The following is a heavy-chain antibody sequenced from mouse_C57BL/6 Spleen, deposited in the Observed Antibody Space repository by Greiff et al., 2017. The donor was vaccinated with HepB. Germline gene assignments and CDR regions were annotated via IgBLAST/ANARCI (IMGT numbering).Heavy chain of an antibody. Sequence: QVQLQQSGAELVRPGTSVKVSCKASGYAFTNYLIEWVKQRPGQGLEWIGVINPGSGGTNYNEKFKGKATLTADKSSSTAYMQLSSLTSEDSAVYFCARWGTVVAPFDYWGQGTTLTVSS. D-gene: IGHD1-1*01. CDR2: INPGSGGT. J-gene: IGHJ2*01. CDR1: GYAFTNYL. CDR3: ARWGTVVAPFDY. V-gene: IGHV1-54*01.